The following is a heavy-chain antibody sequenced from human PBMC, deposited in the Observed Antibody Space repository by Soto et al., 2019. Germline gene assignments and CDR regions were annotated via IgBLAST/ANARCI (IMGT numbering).Heavy chain of an antibody. Sequence: PGGSLILSCAASGFTFSSYAMSWVRQAPGKGLEWVSAISGSGGSTYYADSVKGRFTISRDNSKNTLYLQMNSLRAEDTAVYYCAKEKASGYDFSADYYFDYWGQGTLVTVSS. CDR2: ISGSGGST. V-gene: IGHV3-23*01. CDR3: AKEKASGYDFSADYYFDY. CDR1: GFTFSSYA. D-gene: IGHD5-12*01. J-gene: IGHJ4*02.